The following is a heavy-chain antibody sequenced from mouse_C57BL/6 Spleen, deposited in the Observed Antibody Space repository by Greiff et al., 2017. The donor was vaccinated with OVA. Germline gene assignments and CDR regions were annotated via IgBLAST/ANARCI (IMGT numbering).Heavy chain of an antibody. D-gene: IGHD1-1*01. CDR1: GYTFTSYW. V-gene: IGHV1-50*01. CDR3: ARYNYYGSSWGYFDV. CDR2: IDPSDSYT. Sequence: VQLQQPGAELVKPGASVKLSCKASGYTFTSYWMQWVKQRPGQGLEWIGEIDPSDSYTNYNQKFKGKATLTVDTSSSTAYMQLSSLTSEDSAVYYCARYNYYGSSWGYFDVWGTGTTVTVSS. J-gene: IGHJ1*03.